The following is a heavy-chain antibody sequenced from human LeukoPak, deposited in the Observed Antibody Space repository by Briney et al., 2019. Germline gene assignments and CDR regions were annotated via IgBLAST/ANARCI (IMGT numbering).Heavy chain of an antibody. Sequence: PSETLSLTCTVSGSSITSYYWSWIRQPAGKGLEWIWRISTSGSTTYNPSLKSRVTTSLDTTTNHSSLRLSSVTAADTAVYYCARDEGGDNIPHAFNIWGQGKMVTASS. D-gene: IGHD2-21*02. CDR3: ARDEGGDNIPHAFNI. CDR2: ISTSGST. CDR1: GSSITSYY. V-gene: IGHV4-4*07. J-gene: IGHJ3*02.